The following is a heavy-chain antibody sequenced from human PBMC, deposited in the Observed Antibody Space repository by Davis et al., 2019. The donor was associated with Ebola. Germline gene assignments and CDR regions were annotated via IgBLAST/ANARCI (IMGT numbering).Heavy chain of an antibody. V-gene: IGHV3-7*01. Sequence: GGSLRLSCAASGFTFSSYWMSWVRQAPGKGLEWVANIKQDGSEKYYVDSVKGRFTISRDNAKNSLYLQMNRLRAEDTAVYYCARDRATIVVAYYFDYWGQGSLVTVSS. CDR1: GFTFSSYW. CDR3: ARDRATIVVAYYFDY. J-gene: IGHJ4*02. CDR2: IKQDGSEK. D-gene: IGHD3-22*01.